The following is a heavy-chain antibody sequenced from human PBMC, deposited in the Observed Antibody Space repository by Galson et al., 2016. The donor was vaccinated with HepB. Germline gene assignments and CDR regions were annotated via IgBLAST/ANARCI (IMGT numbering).Heavy chain of an antibody. CDR2: ISSSSLYI. Sequence: SLRLSCAASGFNFSTFTVNWVRQVPGKGLEWVSSISSSSLYIYYADSLRGRFTVSRDNSKNSLFLQMNSLGAEDTAVYYGFGAQSSPWGQGTLVTVSS. V-gene: IGHV3-21*06. D-gene: IGHD4/OR15-4a*01. CDR3: FGAQSSP. J-gene: IGHJ5*02. CDR1: GFNFSTFT.